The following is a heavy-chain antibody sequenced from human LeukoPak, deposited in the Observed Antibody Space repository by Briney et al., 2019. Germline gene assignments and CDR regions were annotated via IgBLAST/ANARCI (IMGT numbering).Heavy chain of an antibody. V-gene: IGHV3-7*01. D-gene: IGHD3-9*01. CDR2: IKQDGSEK. CDR1: GFTFSSYW. J-gene: IGHJ5*02. CDR3: ARDTSVLRYFDWSPHAYWFDP. Sequence: GGSLRLSCAASGFTFSSYWMSWVRQAPGKGLEGVANIKQDGSEKYYVDSVKGRFTISRDNAKNSLYLQMNSLRAEDTAVYYCARDTSVLRYFDWSPHAYWFDPWGQGTLVTVSS.